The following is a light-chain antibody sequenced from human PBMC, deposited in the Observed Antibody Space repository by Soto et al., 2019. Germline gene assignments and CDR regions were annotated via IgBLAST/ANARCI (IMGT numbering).Light chain of an antibody. J-gene: IGKJ5*01. CDR1: QSLLHSNGYNY. V-gene: IGKV2-28*01. CDR2: LGS. CDR3: MQALQTPIT. Sequence: DIVMTQSPLSLPVTPGEPASISCRSSQSLLHSNGYNYLDWYLQKPDQSPQLLIYLGSNRASGVPDRFSGSRSGTDFTLKISRVEAGDVGVYYCMQALQTPITFGEGTRLEIK.